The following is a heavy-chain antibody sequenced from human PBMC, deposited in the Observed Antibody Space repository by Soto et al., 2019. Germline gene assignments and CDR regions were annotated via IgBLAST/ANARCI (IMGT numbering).Heavy chain of an antibody. CDR1: DGSISTSSYY. V-gene: IGHV4-39*01. CDR2: IFYTGRT. J-gene: IGHJ4*02. D-gene: IGHD3-22*01. CDR3: TRHHPHHYDSSGYFDY. Sequence: SLTCTVSDGSISTSSYYWGWIRQSPGKGLEWIGTIFYTGRTYYNPSLESRVTLSVDTSKNQFSLHLTSVTAADTAVYYCTRHHPHHYDSSGYFDYWGQGTLVTVSS.